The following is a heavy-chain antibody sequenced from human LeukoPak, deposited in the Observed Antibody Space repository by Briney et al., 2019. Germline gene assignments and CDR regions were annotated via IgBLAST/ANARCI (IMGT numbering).Heavy chain of an antibody. J-gene: IGHJ5*02. D-gene: IGHD3-9*01. CDR2: MNPNSGNT. V-gene: IGHV1-8*01. Sequence: ASVKGSCKASGYTFTSYDINWVRQATGQGLEWMGWMNPNSGNTGYAQKFQGRVTMTRNTSISTAYMELSSLRSEDTAVYYCARGRRNYDILTGPPNWLDPWGQGTLVTVSS. CDR1: GYTFTSYD. CDR3: ARGRRNYDILTGPPNWLDP.